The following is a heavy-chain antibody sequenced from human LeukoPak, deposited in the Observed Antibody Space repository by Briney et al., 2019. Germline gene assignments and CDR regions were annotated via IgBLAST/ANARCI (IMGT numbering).Heavy chain of an antibody. V-gene: IGHV3-7*01. Sequence: GGSLRLSCAASGFTFSSYWMSWVRQAPGKGLGWVANIKQDGSEKYYVDSVKGRFTISRDNAKNSLYLQMNSLRAEDTAVYYCAFSSWYSNYYYGMDVWGQGTTVTVSS. J-gene: IGHJ6*02. CDR3: AFSSWYSNYYYGMDV. CDR2: IKQDGSEK. D-gene: IGHD6-13*01. CDR1: GFTFSSYW.